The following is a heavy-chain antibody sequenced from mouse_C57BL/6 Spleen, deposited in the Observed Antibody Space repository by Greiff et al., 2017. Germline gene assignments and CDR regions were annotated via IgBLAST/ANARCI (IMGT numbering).Heavy chain of an antibody. CDR1: GYTFTSYG. J-gene: IGHJ1*03. V-gene: IGHV1-81*01. CDR2: FSPRSGNT. CDR3: ARPFITTEGYFDV. D-gene: IGHD1-1*01. Sequence: QVQLQQSGAELARPGASVKPSCTASGYTFTSYGISWVKQRTGQGLEWIGEFSPRSGNTYYNGKFKGKATLTTDKSSSTGYMELRSLTSEDSAVYFCARPFITTEGYFDVWGTGTTVTVSS.